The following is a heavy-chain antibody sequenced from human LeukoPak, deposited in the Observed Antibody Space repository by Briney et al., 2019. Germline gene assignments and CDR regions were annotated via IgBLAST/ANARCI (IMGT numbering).Heavy chain of an antibody. J-gene: IGHJ3*01. CDR1: GYSFTTYW. D-gene: IGHD5-24*01. CDR3: ARSPADGYTYGVDDF. V-gene: IGHV5-51*01. CDR2: IYPGHSET. Sequence: GESLKISCKGSGYSFTTYWIGWVRQMPGKSLEWMGIIYPGHSETRYSPSLQGQVTISADKSISTAYLQWSSLKASDTAMYFCARSPADGYTYGVDDFWGQGTLVTVSS.